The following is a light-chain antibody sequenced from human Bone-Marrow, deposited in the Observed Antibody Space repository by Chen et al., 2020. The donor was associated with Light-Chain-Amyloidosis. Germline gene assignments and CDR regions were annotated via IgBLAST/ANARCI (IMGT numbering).Light chain of an antibody. CDR1: QTISSNY. CDR2: GSS. V-gene: IGKV3-20*01. CDR3: QQYGTSPLT. Sequence: EIVVSPSPPTLCSSPGAGATRSCRASQTISSNYLTWYQQTFGQAPRLLNYGSSSRATGLPDRFTGSGSGTDFTLTINRLEPEDFAMYYYQQYGTSPLTFGGGTKVEIK. J-gene: IGKJ4*01.